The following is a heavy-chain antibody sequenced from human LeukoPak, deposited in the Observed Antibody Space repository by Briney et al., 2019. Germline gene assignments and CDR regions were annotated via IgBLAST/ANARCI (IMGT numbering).Heavy chain of an antibody. Sequence: PGGSLRLSCAASGFTFTNAWVNWVRQAPGKGLEWVGRIKSKADGETIDYAAPVKGRFTFSRDDSKNMLYLQMNGLKSEDTAVYYCSTLTSRYLSDSWGQGTLVTVSS. CDR3: STLTSRYLSDS. V-gene: IGHV3-15*07. J-gene: IGHJ4*02. CDR2: IKSKADGETI. CDR1: GFTFTNAW. D-gene: IGHD3-9*01.